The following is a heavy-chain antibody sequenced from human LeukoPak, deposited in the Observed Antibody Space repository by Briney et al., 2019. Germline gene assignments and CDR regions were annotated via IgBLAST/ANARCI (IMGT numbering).Heavy chain of an antibody. Sequence: SETLSLTCAVYGGSFSGYYWSWIRQPPGKGLEWIGYIYYSGSTNYNPSLKSRVTISVDTSKNQFSLKLSSVTAADTAVYYCAREGVSTVTTLEDHDAFDIWGQGTMVTVSS. J-gene: IGHJ3*02. CDR2: IYYSGST. D-gene: IGHD4-17*01. CDR1: GGSFSGYY. V-gene: IGHV4-59*01. CDR3: AREGVSTVTTLEDHDAFDI.